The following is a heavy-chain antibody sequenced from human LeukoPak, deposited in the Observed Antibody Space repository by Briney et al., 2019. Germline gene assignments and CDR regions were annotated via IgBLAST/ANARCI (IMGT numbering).Heavy chain of an antibody. V-gene: IGHV3-23*01. CDR2: ISGSGGST. J-gene: IGHJ4*02. D-gene: IGHD6-19*01. Sequence: GSLRLSCAASGLTFSSYAMSWVRQAPGKGLEWVSAISGSGGSTYYADSVKGRFTISRDNSKNTLYLQMNSLRAEDTAVYYCAKVSSGWYVVDYWGQGTLVTVSS. CDR3: AKVSSGWYVVDY. CDR1: GLTFSSYA.